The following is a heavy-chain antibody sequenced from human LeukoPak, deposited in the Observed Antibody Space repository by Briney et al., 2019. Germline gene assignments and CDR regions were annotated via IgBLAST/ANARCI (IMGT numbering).Heavy chain of an antibody. J-gene: IGHJ4*02. Sequence: GGSLRLSCAASGFTFSGYAMSWVRQPPGKGLEWVAVISYDGRNKYYADSVKGRFTISRDNSQNTLSLQMNSLRAEDTAVYYCVKDGDDSGWNYFDYWGQGTLVTVSS. CDR3: VKDGDDSGWNYFDY. CDR2: ISYDGRNK. CDR1: GFTFSGYA. V-gene: IGHV3-30*18. D-gene: IGHD6-19*01.